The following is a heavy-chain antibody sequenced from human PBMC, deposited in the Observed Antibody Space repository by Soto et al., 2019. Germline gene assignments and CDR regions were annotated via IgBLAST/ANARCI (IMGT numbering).Heavy chain of an antibody. V-gene: IGHV4-34*01. CDR3: ARSLYCSSTSCSPGENNVRDY. D-gene: IGHD2-2*01. J-gene: IGHJ4*02. CDR1: VGAFSGYY. Sequence: PSETLSLTCAVYVGAFSGYYGSWIRQPPGKGLEWIWEINHSGSTNYNPSLKSRVTISVDTSKNQFSLKLSSVTAADTAVYYCARSLYCSSTSCSPGENNVRDYWGRGTLVTVSS. CDR2: INHSGST.